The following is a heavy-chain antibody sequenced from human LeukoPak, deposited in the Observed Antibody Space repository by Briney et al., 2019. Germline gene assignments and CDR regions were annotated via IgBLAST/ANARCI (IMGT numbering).Heavy chain of an antibody. D-gene: IGHD3-22*01. J-gene: IGHJ4*02. CDR2: ISYDGSNK. Sequence: PGRSLRLSCAASGFTFSSYGMHWVRQAPGKGLEWVAVISYDGSNKYYADSVKGRFTISRDNSKNTLYLQMNSLRAEDTAVYYCAKDKRSHYYDSSGYYWTPERYWGQGTLVTVSS. CDR1: GFTFSSYG. V-gene: IGHV3-30*18. CDR3: AKDKRSHYYDSSGYYWTPERY.